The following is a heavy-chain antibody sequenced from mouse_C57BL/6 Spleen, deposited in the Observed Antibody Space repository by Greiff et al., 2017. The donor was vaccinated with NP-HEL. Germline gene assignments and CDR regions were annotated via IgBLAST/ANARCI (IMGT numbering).Heavy chain of an antibody. CDR1: GFNIKDYY. D-gene: IGHD2-3*01. V-gene: IGHV14-1*01. CDR2: IDPEDGDT. J-gene: IGHJ4*01. Sequence: VQLQQSGAELVRPGASVKLSCTASGFNIKDYYMHWVKQRPEQGLEWIGRIDPEDGDTEYAPKFQGKATMTADTSSNTAYLQLSSLTSEDTAVYYFTTWWLLPDYYAMDYWGQGTSVTVSS. CDR3: TTWWLLPDYYAMDY.